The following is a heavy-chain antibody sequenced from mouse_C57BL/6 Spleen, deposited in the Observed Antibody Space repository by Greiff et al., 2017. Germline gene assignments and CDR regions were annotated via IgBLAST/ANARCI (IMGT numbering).Heavy chain of an antibody. Sequence: QVHVKQPGAELVKPGASVKMSCKASGYTFTSYWITWVKQRPGQGLEWIGDIYPGSGSTNYNEKFKSKATLTVDTSSSTAYMQLSSLTSEDSAVYYCARRGTTVVAHWYFDVWGTGTTVTVSS. CDR1: GYTFTSYW. CDR3: ARRGTTVVAHWYFDV. CDR2: IYPGSGST. D-gene: IGHD1-1*01. V-gene: IGHV1-55*01. J-gene: IGHJ1*03.